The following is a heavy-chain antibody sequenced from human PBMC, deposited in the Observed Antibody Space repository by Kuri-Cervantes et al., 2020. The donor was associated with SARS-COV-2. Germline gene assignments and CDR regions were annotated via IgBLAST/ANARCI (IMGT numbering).Heavy chain of an antibody. CDR2: IRYDGSNK. Sequence: GGSLRLSCAASGFTFSSYGMHWVRQAPGKGLEWVAFIRYDGSNKYYADSVKGRFTISRDNSKNTLYLQMNSLRAEDTAVYYCARQGGYSSSSLDYWGQGTLVTVSS. J-gene: IGHJ4*02. D-gene: IGHD6-6*01. CDR1: GFTFSSYG. V-gene: IGHV3-30*02. CDR3: ARQGGYSSSSLDY.